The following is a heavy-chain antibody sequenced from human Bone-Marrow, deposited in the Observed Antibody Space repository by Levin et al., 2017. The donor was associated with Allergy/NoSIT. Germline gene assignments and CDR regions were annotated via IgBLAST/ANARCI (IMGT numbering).Heavy chain of an antibody. V-gene: IGHV4-30-4*01. CDR3: ASGRRYTYGDYFDY. J-gene: IGHJ4*02. CDR1: GGSISSGEYY. D-gene: IGHD5-18*01. Sequence: SETLSLTCTVSGGSISSGEYYWSWIRQPPGKGLEWIGNIHYSGSTYYNLSLKSRVTILVDTSKNQFSLKLSSVTAADTAVYYCASGRRYTYGDYFDYWGQGTLVTVSS. CDR2: IHYSGST.